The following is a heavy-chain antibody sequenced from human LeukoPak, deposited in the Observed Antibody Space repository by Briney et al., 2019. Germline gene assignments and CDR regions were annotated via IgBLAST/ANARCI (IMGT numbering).Heavy chain of an antibody. CDR2: INPNSSGT. CDR1: GYTFTGYY. D-gene: IGHD3-10*01. J-gene: IGHJ5*02. CDR3: ATMVRGVMGNWFDP. Sequence: ASVKVSCKXSGYTFTGYYMHWVRQAPGQGLEWMGRINPNSSGTNYSKKFQGRVTMTSDTPISTDYMELRRLRSDDTAVYYCATMVRGVMGNWFDPWGQGTLVTVSS. V-gene: IGHV1-2*06.